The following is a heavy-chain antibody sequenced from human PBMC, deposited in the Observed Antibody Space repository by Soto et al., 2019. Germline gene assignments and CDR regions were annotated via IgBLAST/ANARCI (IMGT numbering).Heavy chain of an antibody. J-gene: IGHJ5*01. Sequence: GGSLRLSCSASGFTFSNYDMVWVRQAPGKGLEYISAITSHGHITYYAVSVKSRITINPDPSNNQLSLQLNSVTPDDTAVYYCVRLVGNSWLDSWGQGTLVTVSS. D-gene: IGHD2-15*01. V-gene: IGHV3-64*04. CDR1: GFTFSNYD. CDR3: VRLVGNSWLDS. CDR2: ITSHGHIT.